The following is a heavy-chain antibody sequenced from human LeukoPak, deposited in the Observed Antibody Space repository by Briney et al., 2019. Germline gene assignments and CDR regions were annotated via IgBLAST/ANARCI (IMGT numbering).Heavy chain of an antibody. CDR3: ARVRGRVRYGMDV. J-gene: IGHJ6*02. CDR1: GYTFTGYY. V-gene: IGHV1-2*04. D-gene: IGHD3-9*01. Sequence: GASVKVSCKTSGYTFTGYYMNWLRQVPGQGLEWMGWINLNSGGTNYAQKFQGWVTMTRDTSISTAYMELSRLRSDDTAVYYCARVRGRVRYGMDVWGQGTTVTVSS. CDR2: INLNSGGT.